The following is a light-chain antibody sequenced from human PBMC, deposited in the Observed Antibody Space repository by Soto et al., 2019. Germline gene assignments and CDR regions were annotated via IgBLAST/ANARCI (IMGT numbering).Light chain of an antibody. CDR3: SSFAGSANLL. CDR1: GSDVGAYNF. CDR2: EVN. J-gene: IGLJ2*01. Sequence: QSVLTQPPSASGSPGQSVTISCTGTGSDVGAYNFVSWYQHYPGKAPKLMIFEVNKRPSGVPDRFSGFKSGNTAFLSVSGLRADDEADYYCSSFAGSANLLFGGGTQLTVL. V-gene: IGLV2-8*01.